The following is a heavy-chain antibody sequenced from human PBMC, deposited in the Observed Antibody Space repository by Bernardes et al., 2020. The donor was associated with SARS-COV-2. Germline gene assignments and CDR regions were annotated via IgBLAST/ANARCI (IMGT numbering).Heavy chain of an antibody. Sequence: GSLRLSCAASGFTLSRYAMNWVRQAPAKGLEWVSEITSNGLNTYYADSLRGRFTISRDTSRNTLYLQVNSLRVEDTAVYYCAKEIFSGSYWGNGFAIWGQGTTVTVSS. D-gene: IGHD1-26*01. CDR1: GFTLSRYA. J-gene: IGHJ3*02. CDR3: AKEIFSGSYWGNGFAI. CDR2: ITSNGLNT. V-gene: IGHV3-23*01.